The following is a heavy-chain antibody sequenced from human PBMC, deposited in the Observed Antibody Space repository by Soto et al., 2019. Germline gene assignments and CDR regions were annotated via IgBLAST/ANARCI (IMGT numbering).Heavy chain of an antibody. J-gene: IGHJ6*02. V-gene: IGHV5-51*01. CDR1: GYSFTNYW. CDR3: ARLSGCSSTSCYTHMDV. CDR2: IYPGDSDT. D-gene: IGHD2-2*02. Sequence: PGESLKISCNGSGYSFTNYWIVWVRQMPGKGLEWMGSIYPGDSDTRYRPSFQGQVTISADKSISTAYLQWSSLKASDTAMYYCARLSGCSSTSCYTHMDVWGQGTTVTVSS.